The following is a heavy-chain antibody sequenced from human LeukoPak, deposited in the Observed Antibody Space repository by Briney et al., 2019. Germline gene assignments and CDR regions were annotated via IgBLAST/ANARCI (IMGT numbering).Heavy chain of an antibody. CDR2: ISGSGGST. Sequence: GGSLRLSCAASGFTFSSYAMSWVRQAPGKGLEWVSAISGSGGSTYYADSVKGRFTISRDNSKNTLYLQMNSLRAEDTAVYYCAKSSSFHYYYYMDVWGKGTTVTISS. CDR1: GFTFSSYA. J-gene: IGHJ6*03. V-gene: IGHV3-23*01. CDR3: AKSSSFHYYYYMDV. D-gene: IGHD6-13*01.